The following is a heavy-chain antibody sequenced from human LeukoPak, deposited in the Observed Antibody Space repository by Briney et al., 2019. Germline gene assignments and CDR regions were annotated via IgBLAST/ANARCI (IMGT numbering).Heavy chain of an antibody. Sequence: QPGGSLRLSCAASGFTFSSYGMHWVRQAPGKGLEWVAVISYDGSNKYYADSVKGRFTISRDNSKNTLYLQMNSLRAEDTAVYYCARDRLSEQLVFDYWGQGTLVTVSS. D-gene: IGHD6-6*01. V-gene: IGHV3-30*03. CDR2: ISYDGSNK. CDR3: ARDRLSEQLVFDY. J-gene: IGHJ4*02. CDR1: GFTFSSYG.